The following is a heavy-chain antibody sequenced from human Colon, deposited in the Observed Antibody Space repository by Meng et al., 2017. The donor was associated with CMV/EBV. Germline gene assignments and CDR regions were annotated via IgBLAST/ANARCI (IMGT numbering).Heavy chain of an antibody. V-gene: IGHV3-30*02. Sequence: GGSLRLSCAASGFTFSNYGIHWVRQAPGKGLEWVAFIRYDGNDKYYGDSVKGRFTIPRDNSKNTLYLQMNSLRPEDTAVYYCAKHIRQLIKYYYYGMNVWGQGTTVTVSS. D-gene: IGHD6-6*01. J-gene: IGHJ6*02. CDR1: GFTFSNYG. CDR2: IRYDGNDK. CDR3: AKHIRQLIKYYYYGMNV.